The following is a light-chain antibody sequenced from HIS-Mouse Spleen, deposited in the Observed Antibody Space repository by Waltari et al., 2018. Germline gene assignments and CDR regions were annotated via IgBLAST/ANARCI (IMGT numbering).Light chain of an antibody. CDR2: EGS. Sequence: QSALTQPASVSGSPGQSITLSCTGTSRAVRRYNLVPWYQQHPGKAPKLMIYEGSKRPSGVSNRFSSYKSGNTASLTISGLQAEDEADYYCCSYAGSSTWVFGGGTKLTVL. CDR3: CSYAGSSTWV. J-gene: IGLJ3*02. V-gene: IGLV2-23*01. CDR1: SRAVRRYNL.